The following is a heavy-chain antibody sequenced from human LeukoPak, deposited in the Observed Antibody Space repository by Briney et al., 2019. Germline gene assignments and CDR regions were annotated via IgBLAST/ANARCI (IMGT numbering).Heavy chain of an antibody. CDR3: AREESSGWYNYFDY. CDR1: GGSISSYY. Sequence: SETLSLTCTVSGGSISSYYWSWIRQPPGKGLEWIGYIYYSGSTNYNPSLKSRVTISVDTSKNQFSLKLSSVTAADTAVYYCAREESSGWYNYFDYWGQGTLVTVSS. J-gene: IGHJ4*02. D-gene: IGHD6-19*01. V-gene: IGHV4-59*12. CDR2: IYYSGST.